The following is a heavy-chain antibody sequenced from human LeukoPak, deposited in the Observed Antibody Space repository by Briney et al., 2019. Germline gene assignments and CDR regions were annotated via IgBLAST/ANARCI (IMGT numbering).Heavy chain of an antibody. J-gene: IGHJ3*02. CDR2: IYHSGST. CDR1: GGSISSSNW. Sequence: MPSETLSLTCTVSGGSISSSNWWSWVRQPPGKGLEWIGEIYHSGSTNYNPSLKSRVTISVDKSKNQFSLKLSSVTAADTAVYYCASRDVEWLDDAFDIWGQGTMSPSLQ. D-gene: IGHD3-3*01. V-gene: IGHV4-4*02. CDR3: ASRDVEWLDDAFDI.